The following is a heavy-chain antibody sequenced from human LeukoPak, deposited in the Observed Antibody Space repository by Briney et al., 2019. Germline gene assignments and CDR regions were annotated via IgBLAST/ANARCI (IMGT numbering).Heavy chain of an antibody. CDR3: VPRGAGDSSFGMDV. Sequence: ASVKVSCKASGYTFTRLYMHWVRQAPGQGLEWVGVINPSGGSTSYAQKFQGRVTMTRDTSTSTVYMELSSLRSEDTAIYYCVPRGAGDSSFGMDVWGQGTTVTVSS. J-gene: IGHJ6*02. V-gene: IGHV1-46*01. CDR2: INPSGGST. CDR1: GYTFTRLY. D-gene: IGHD6-6*01.